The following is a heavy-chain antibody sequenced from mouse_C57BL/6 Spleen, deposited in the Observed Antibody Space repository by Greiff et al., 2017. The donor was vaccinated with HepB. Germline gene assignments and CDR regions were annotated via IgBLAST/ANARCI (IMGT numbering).Heavy chain of an antibody. J-gene: IGHJ4*01. Sequence: EVQLQESGPELVKPGASVKISCKASGYSFTGYYMNWVKQSPEKSLEWIGEINPSTGGTTYNQKFKAKATLTVDKSSSTAYMQLKSLTSEDSAVYYCARWIRLPSYAMDYWGQGTSVTVSS. V-gene: IGHV1-42*01. D-gene: IGHD3-2*02. CDR1: GYSFTGYY. CDR3: ARWIRLPSYAMDY. CDR2: INPSTGGT.